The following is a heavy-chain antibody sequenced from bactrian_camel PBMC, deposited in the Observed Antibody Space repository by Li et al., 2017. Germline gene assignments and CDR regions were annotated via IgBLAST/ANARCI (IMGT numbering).Heavy chain of an antibody. V-gene: IGHV3S53*01. CDR1: GYTNSRTC. J-gene: IGHJ7*01. CDR2: IDRYGDT. Sequence: HVQLVESGGGSVQAGGTLNLSCLASGYTNSRTCMGWFRQPPGKEREVVARIDRYGDTTYANSVKGRFTISKDNAKNTLYLQMNSLKPEDTATYYCAARTARACFVAASRDMDYWGKGTQVTVS. D-gene: IGHD1*01.